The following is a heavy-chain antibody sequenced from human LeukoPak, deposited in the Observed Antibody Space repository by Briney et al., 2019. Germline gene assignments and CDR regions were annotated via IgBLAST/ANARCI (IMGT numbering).Heavy chain of an antibody. J-gene: IGHJ5*02. CDR3: AREGSYCSSTSCEEGWFDP. CDR1: GYTFTSYC. CDR2: INPSGGST. D-gene: IGHD2-2*01. V-gene: IGHV1-46*01. Sequence: GASVKVSCKASGYTFTSYCMHWVRQAPGQGLEWMGIINPSGGSTSYAQKFQGRVTMTRDTSTSTVYMELSSLRSEDTAVYYCAREGSYCSSTSCEEGWFDPWGQGTLVTVSS.